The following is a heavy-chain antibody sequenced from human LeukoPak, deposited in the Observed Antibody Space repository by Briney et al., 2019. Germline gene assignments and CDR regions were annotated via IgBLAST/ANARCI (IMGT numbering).Heavy chain of an antibody. CDR1: GSTFSSYW. CDR2: LNSDGSST. Sequence: GGSLPPSCAASGSTFSSYWMHYVRQATGKGLLWVSRLNSDGSSTSYADSVKGRFTISRDNAKNTLYLQMNSLRDEDTAVYYCARDRDRFWNDANDAFDIWGQGTMVTVSS. J-gene: IGHJ3*02. V-gene: IGHV3-74*01. D-gene: IGHD1-1*01. CDR3: ARDRDRFWNDANDAFDI.